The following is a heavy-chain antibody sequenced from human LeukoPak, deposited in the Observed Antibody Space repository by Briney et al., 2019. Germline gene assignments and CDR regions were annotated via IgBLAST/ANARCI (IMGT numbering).Heavy chain of an antibody. CDR3: AKDFRVAEELWFGELWNAFDI. V-gene: IGHV3-30*18. CDR2: ISSDGSNR. CDR1: GFTVSSNY. D-gene: IGHD3-10*01. Sequence: GGSLRLSCAASGFTVSSNYMSWVRQAPDKGLEWVALISSDGSNRIYADSVKGRFSISRDNSKNTLYLQVNSLRIEDTAVYYCAKDFRVAEELWFGELWNAFDIWGQGIRVAVSS. J-gene: IGHJ3*02.